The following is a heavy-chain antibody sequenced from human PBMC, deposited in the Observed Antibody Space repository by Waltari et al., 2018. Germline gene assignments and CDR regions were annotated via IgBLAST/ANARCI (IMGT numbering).Heavy chain of an antibody. Sequence: QVQLQESGPGLVKPSETLSLTCTVSGGSISTSKYYWGWIRQTPGKGLEWIGNMYYTGSTDCNTSLKSRVTISVDTSKNQFSLKLSSVTAADTAGYYCARERKAAAAGSWGWFDPWGQGTLVTVSS. V-gene: IGHV4-39*07. CDR2: MYYTGST. CDR3: ARERKAAAAGSWGWFDP. D-gene: IGHD6-13*01. CDR1: GGSISTSKYY. J-gene: IGHJ5*02.